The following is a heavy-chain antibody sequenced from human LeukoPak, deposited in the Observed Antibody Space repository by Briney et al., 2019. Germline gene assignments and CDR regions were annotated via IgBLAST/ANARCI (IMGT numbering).Heavy chain of an antibody. Sequence: SETLSLTCTVSGGSISSYYWSWIRQPPGKGLEWIGYIYYSGSTYYNPSLKSRVTISVDTSKNQFSLRLSSVTAADTAVYYCASSQGDYDSSGYYGYWGQGTLVTVSS. J-gene: IGHJ4*02. D-gene: IGHD3-22*01. V-gene: IGHV4-59*04. CDR2: IYYSGST. CDR1: GGSISSYY. CDR3: ASSQGDYDSSGYYGY.